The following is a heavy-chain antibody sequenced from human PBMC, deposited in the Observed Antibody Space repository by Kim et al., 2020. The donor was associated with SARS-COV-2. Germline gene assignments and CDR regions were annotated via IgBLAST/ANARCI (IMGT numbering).Heavy chain of an antibody. Sequence: SETLSLTCTVSGGSISSSSYYWGWIRQPPGKGLEWIGSIYYSGSTYYNPSLKSRVTISVDTSKNQFSLKLSSVTAADTAVYYCARFCEDKLELGAFDIWGQGTMVTVSS. CDR3: ARFCEDKLELGAFDI. V-gene: IGHV4-39*07. J-gene: IGHJ3*02. D-gene: IGHD1-7*01. CDR1: GGSISSSSYY. CDR2: IYYSGST.